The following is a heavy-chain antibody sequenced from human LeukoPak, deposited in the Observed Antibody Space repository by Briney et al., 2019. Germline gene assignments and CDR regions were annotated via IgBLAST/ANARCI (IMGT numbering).Heavy chain of an antibody. Sequence: SETLSLTCTVSGYSISSGYYWGWIRQPPGKGLEWIGSLYHSGSTYYSPSLSSRGTMSVDTSKHHFSLKLTSVTAADTAMYHCARIHSHAYSSYWGQGTLVTVSS. CDR2: LYHSGST. D-gene: IGHD3-16*01. J-gene: IGHJ4*02. CDR3: ARIHSHAYSSY. V-gene: IGHV4-38-2*02. CDR1: GYSISSGYY.